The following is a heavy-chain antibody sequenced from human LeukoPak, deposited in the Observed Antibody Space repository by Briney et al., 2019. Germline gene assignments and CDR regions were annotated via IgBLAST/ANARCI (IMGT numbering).Heavy chain of an antibody. CDR1: GYSISSGYY. D-gene: IGHD1-26*01. J-gene: IGHJ4*02. CDR3: ARSPRGVGVTALDY. Sequence: SETLSLTCTASGYSISSGYYWRWIRQPPGKGLEWIGYIYYNGNSIYNPSLKSRVSISTDTSKNQVFLQLRSLTAADTAMYYCARSPRGVGVTALDYWGQGTLVTVSS. V-gene: IGHV4-61*01. CDR2: IYYNGNS.